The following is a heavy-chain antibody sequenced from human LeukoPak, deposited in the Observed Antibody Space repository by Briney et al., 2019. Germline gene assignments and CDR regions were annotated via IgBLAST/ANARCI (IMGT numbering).Heavy chain of an antibody. Sequence: PGGSLRLSCAASGFIFSIYGMYWVRQAPGKGLEWVAFIRHDGSIKNYADSVKGRSTISRDNSKNTLYLQMNSLRAEDTAVYYCAKDSLADIDYWGQGTLVTVSS. J-gene: IGHJ4*02. D-gene: IGHD3-16*01. CDR3: AKDSLADIDY. CDR1: GFIFSIYG. V-gene: IGHV3-30*02. CDR2: IRHDGSIK.